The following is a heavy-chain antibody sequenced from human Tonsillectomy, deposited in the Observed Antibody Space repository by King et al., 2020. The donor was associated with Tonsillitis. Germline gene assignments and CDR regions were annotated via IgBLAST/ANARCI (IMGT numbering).Heavy chain of an antibody. Sequence: EVQLVESGGGLVQPGGSLRLSCAASGFTFSIYNMNWVRQAPGKGREWISYIIGSTNTVSYADTVKGRFTISRDNAKNSLYLQMNSLRDEDTAVYYCARDGNGHFDYWGQGALVTVSS. CDR3: ARDGNGHFDY. CDR1: GFTFSIYN. CDR2: IIGSTNTV. V-gene: IGHV3-48*02. J-gene: IGHJ4*02. D-gene: IGHD1-1*01.